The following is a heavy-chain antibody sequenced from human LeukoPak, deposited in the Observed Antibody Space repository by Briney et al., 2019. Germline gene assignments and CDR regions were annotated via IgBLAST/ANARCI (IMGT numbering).Heavy chain of an antibody. V-gene: IGHV6-1*01. CDR2: TYYRSKWYN. CDR3: AREVYGIAGAGKALNWSDP. D-gene: IGHD6-19*01. Sequence: SQTLSLTCAISGDSVSSNSAAWNWIRQSPSRGLEWLGRTYYRSKWYNDYAVSVKSRITINPDTSKNQFSLQLNSVTPEDTAVYYCAREVYGIAGAGKALNWSDPGGQETLVTVSS. CDR1: GDSVSSNSAA. J-gene: IGHJ5*02.